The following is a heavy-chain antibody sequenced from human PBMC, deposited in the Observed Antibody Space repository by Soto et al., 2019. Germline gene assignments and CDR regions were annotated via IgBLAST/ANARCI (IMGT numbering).Heavy chain of an antibody. V-gene: IGHV3-23*01. J-gene: IGHJ4*02. Sequence: PGGSLRLSCAASGFTFSSYAMSWVRQAPGKGLEWVSAISGSGGSTYYADSVKGRFTISRDNSKNTLYLQMNSLRAEDTAVYYCAKDPGAITMVRGVTSYWGQGTLVTVSS. CDR1: GFTFSSYA. CDR2: ISGSGGST. CDR3: AKDPGAITMVRGVTSY. D-gene: IGHD3-10*01.